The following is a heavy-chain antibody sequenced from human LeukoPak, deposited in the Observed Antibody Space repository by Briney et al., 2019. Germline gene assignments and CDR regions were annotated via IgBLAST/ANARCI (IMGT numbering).Heavy chain of an antibody. D-gene: IGHD3-10*01. CDR2: IYPGDSDT. J-gene: IGHJ6*03. CDR3: ARSEQSYYYGSGSRYYYYYYMDV. CDR1: GYNFTSYW. Sequence: GESLKISCKGSGYNFTSYWIGWVRQMPGKGLEWMGIIYPGDSDTRYSPSFQGQVTISADKSISTAYLQWSSLKASDTAMYYCARSEQSYYYGSGSRYYYYYYMDVWGKGTTVTVSS. V-gene: IGHV5-51*01.